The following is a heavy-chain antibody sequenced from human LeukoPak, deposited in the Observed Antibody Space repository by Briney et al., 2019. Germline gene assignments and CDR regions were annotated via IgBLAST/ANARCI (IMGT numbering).Heavy chain of an antibody. CDR1: GGSFSGYY. V-gene: IGHV4-34*01. D-gene: IGHD3-22*01. J-gene: IGHJ4*02. CDR3: ARAGSYYYDSSGYYYVGFYFDY. CDR2: INHSGST. Sequence: SETLSLTCAVYGGSFSGYYWSWIRQPPGKGLEWIGEINHSGSTNYNPSLKSRVTISVDTSKNQFSLKLSSVTAADTAVCYCARAGSYYYDSSGYYYVGFYFDYWGQGTLVTVSS.